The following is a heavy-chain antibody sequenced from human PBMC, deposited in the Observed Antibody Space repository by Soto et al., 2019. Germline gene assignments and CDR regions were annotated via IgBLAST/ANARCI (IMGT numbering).Heavy chain of an antibody. CDR2: IDPSDSYT. J-gene: IGHJ6*02. CDR1: GYSFTSYW. Sequence: GESLKISCKGSGYSFTSYWISWVRQMPGKGLEWMGRIDPSDSYTNYSPSFQGHVTISADKSISTAYLQWSSLKASDTAMYYCARPQYYYDSSGYYGFNGMDVWGQGTMVTVSS. V-gene: IGHV5-10-1*01. CDR3: ARPQYYYDSSGYYGFNGMDV. D-gene: IGHD3-22*01.